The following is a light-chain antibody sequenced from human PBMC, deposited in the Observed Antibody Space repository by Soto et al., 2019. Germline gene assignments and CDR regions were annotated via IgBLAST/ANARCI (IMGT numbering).Light chain of an antibody. Sequence: EIVMTQSPATLSVAPGERATLSCRASQSVSSNLAWYQQKPGQAPRLLIYGASTRATGIPARFSGSGSGTEFTLTISSLQSEDFAVYSRQQYNNWPPGRTFGQGTKVDIK. J-gene: IGKJ1*01. CDR2: GAS. CDR3: QQYNNWPPGRT. CDR1: QSVSSN. V-gene: IGKV3-15*01.